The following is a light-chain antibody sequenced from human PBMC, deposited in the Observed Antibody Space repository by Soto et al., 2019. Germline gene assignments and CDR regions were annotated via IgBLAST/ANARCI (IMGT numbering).Light chain of an antibody. Sequence: QSVLTQPASVSGSPGQSITISCTGTSSDVGGYNYVSWYQQHPGKAPKLVIFDVGNRPSGISDRFSGSKSGNTASLTISGLQAEDEADYYCSSYTTSSHVVFGGGTQLTVL. J-gene: IGLJ2*01. CDR3: SSYTTSSHVV. V-gene: IGLV2-14*03. CDR1: SSDVGGYNY. CDR2: DVG.